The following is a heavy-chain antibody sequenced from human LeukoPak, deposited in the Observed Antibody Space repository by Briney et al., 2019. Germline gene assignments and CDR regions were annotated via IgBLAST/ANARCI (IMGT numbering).Heavy chain of an antibody. CDR2: ISTTGST. D-gene: IGHD5-24*01. CDR1: SGSITSHY. V-gene: IGHV4-4*07. J-gene: IGHJ4*02. Sequence: SETLSLTCSVSSGSITSHYWSWVRQPAGKGLEWIGRISTTGSTNYNPSLKSRLTMSVDTSKNQVSLKLGSVTAADTAVYYCAGEIEMATQFDYWGQGTLVTVSS. CDR3: AGEIEMATQFDY.